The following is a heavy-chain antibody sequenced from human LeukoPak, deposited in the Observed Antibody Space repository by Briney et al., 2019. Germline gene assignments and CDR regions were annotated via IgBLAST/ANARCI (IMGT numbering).Heavy chain of an antibody. Sequence: GGSLRLSCAASGFTVSSNYMGWVRQAPGKGLEWVSVIYSGGSTYYADSVKGRFTISRDNSKNTLYLQMNSLRAEDTAVYYCARALTAALKFDYWGQGTLVTVSS. D-gene: IGHD6-13*01. CDR1: GFTVSSNY. V-gene: IGHV3-66*01. J-gene: IGHJ4*02. CDR3: ARALTAALKFDY. CDR2: IYSGGST.